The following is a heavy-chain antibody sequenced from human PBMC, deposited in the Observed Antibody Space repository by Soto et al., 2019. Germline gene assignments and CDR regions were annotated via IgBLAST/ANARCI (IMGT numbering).Heavy chain of an antibody. CDR1: GGSISSSNW. V-gene: IGHV4-4*02. CDR2: IYHSGST. J-gene: IGHJ3*02. CDR3: ARDPYDSSGRRPAGNAFDI. Sequence: QVQLQESGPGLVKPSGTLSLTCAVSGGSISSSNWWSWVRQPPGKGLEWIGEIYHSGSTNYNPSLKSRVNISVDKSKNQFSLKLSSVTAADTAVYYCARDPYDSSGRRPAGNAFDIWGQGTMVTVSS. D-gene: IGHD3-22*01.